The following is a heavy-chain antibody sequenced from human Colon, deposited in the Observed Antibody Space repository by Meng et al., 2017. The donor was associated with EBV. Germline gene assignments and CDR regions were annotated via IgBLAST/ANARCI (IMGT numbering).Heavy chain of an antibody. J-gene: IGHJ5*02. CDR1: GGSFSGYC. V-gene: IGHV4-34*01. CDR3: AGSDGSGSGNWFDP. D-gene: IGHD3-10*01. Sequence: VPLGVWGGGFVRPSGTLSLSWAVYGGSFSGYCWSWIRQAPGKGLEWIGEINHSGSTNYNPALKSRLTILAGTNTNQFSLQLMSVTAADTAVYYCAGSDGSGSGNWFDPWGQGTLVTVSS. CDR2: INHSGST.